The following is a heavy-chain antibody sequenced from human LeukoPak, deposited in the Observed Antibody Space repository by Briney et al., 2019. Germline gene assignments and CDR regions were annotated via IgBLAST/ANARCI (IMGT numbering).Heavy chain of an antibody. Sequence: GALRLSCTASGFTFGDYAMSWFRQAPGKGLEWVGFIRSKAYGGTTEYAASVKGRFTISRDDSKSIAYLQMNSLKTEDTAVYYCTRAAGAATSFDYWGQGTLVTVSS. V-gene: IGHV3-49*03. D-gene: IGHD6-13*01. CDR2: IRSKAYGGTT. CDR1: GFTFGDYA. CDR3: TRAAGAATSFDY. J-gene: IGHJ4*02.